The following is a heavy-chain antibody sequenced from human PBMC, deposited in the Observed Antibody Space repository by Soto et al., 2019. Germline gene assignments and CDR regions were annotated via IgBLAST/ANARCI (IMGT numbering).Heavy chain of an antibody. CDR3: ASRFGDYYYGMDV. Sequence: PGGSLRLSCAASGFTFSSYAMSWVRQAPGKGLEWVSAISGSGGSTYYADSVKGRFTISRDNSKNTLYLQMNSLRAEDTAVYYCASRFGDYYYGMDVWGQGTTVTVSS. D-gene: IGHD3-3*01. V-gene: IGHV3-23*01. J-gene: IGHJ6*02. CDR2: ISGSGGST. CDR1: GFTFSSYA.